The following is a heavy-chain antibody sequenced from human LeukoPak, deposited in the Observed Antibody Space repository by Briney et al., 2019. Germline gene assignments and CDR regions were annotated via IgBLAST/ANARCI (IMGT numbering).Heavy chain of an antibody. CDR3: AGGLRLEYLYDY. CDR1: GGSISSSSYY. CDR2: IYYSGST. V-gene: IGHV4-39*07. J-gene: IGHJ4*02. Sequence: SETLSLTCTVSGGSISSSSYYWGWIRQPPGKGLEWIGSIYYSGSTYYNPSLKSRVTMSVDTSKNQFSLKLSSVTAADTAVYYCAGGLRLEYLYDYWGQGTLVTVSS. D-gene: IGHD5-12*01.